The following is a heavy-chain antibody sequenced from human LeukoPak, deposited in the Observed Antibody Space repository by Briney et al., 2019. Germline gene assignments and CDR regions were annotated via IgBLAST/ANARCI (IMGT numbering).Heavy chain of an antibody. V-gene: IGHV1-69*05. J-gene: IGHJ4*02. Sequence: SVKVSCKASGGTFSSYAISWVRQAPGQGLEWMGGIIPIFGTANYAQKFQGRVTITTDESTSTVYMELSSLRSEDTAVYYCARHSGYESATYDYWGQGTLVTVSS. CDR3: ARHSGYESATYDY. D-gene: IGHD5-12*01. CDR1: GGTFSSYA. CDR2: IIPIFGTA.